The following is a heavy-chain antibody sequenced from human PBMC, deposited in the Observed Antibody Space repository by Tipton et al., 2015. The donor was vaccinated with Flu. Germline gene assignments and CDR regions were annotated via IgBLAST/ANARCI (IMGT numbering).Heavy chain of an antibody. CDR1: GFTFSRYA. D-gene: IGHD2-15*01. J-gene: IGHJ4*02. Sequence: SLRLSCAASGFTFSRYAMSWVRLAPGKGLQWASTISGSGGRTCGRTCYADSVKGRFTISRDNAKNSLYLQMNSLRAEDTAVYYCARGSGGSYYWGQGTLVTVSS. CDR3: ARGSGGSYY. V-gene: IGHV3-23*01. CDR2: ISGSGGRT.